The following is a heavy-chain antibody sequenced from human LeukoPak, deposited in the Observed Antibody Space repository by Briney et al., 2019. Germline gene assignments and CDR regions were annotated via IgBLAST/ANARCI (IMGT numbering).Heavy chain of an antibody. CDR3: ARDNWNYGSSMDV. V-gene: IGHV4-30-2*01. J-gene: IGHJ6*02. CDR1: GGSISSGLYS. CDR2: IYHTGST. D-gene: IGHD1-7*01. Sequence: PSQTLSLTCDVSGGSISSGLYSWSWIRQPLGKGLEWIGYIYHTGSTYYNPSLKSRVTISVDTSKNQFSLKLSSVTAADTAVYYCARDNWNYGSSMDVWGQGTTVTVSS.